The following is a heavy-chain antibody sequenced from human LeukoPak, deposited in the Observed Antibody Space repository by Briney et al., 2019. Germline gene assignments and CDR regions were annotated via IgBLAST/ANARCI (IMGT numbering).Heavy chain of an antibody. J-gene: IGHJ4*02. CDR1: GGSISSSSYY. CDR3: ATLPREGYGSGSYWD. V-gene: IGHV4-39*07. CDR2: IYYSGST. D-gene: IGHD3-10*01. Sequence: PSETLSLTCTVSGGSISSSSYYWGWIRQPPGKGLEWIGSIYYSGSTYYNPSLKSRVTISVDTSKNQFSLKLSSVTAADTAVYYCATLPREGYGSGSYWDWGQGTLVTVSS.